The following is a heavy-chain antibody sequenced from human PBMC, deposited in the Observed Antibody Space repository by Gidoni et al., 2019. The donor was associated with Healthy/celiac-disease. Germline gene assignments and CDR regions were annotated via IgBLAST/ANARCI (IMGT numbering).Heavy chain of an antibody. J-gene: IGHJ6*02. CDR3: TTDGYCSSTSCYTEYYGMDV. D-gene: IGHD2-2*02. Sequence: EVQLVESGGGLVKPGGSLRLSCAASGFTFSNAWLSWVRQAPGKGLEWVGRIKSKTDGGTTDYAAPVKGRFTISRDDSKNTLYLQMNSLKTEDTAVYYCTTDGYCSSTSCYTEYYGMDVWGQGTTDTVSS. V-gene: IGHV3-15*01. CDR2: IKSKTDGGTT. CDR1: GFTFSNAW.